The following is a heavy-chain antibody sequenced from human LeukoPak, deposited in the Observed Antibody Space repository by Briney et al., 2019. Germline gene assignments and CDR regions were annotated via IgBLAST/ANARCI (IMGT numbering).Heavy chain of an antibody. CDR2: ISFSGGST. D-gene: IGHD2-2*02. J-gene: IGHJ5*02. V-gene: IGHV3-23*01. CDR1: GFTFSIYA. Sequence: GGSLRLSCAASGFTFSIYAMNWVGQAPGKGLEGVSAISFSGGSTYYADSVKGRFTISRDNSKNTLYLQMNSLRVEDTAVYYCAKSQPAAISWFDPWGQGTLVTVSS. CDR3: AKSQPAAISWFDP.